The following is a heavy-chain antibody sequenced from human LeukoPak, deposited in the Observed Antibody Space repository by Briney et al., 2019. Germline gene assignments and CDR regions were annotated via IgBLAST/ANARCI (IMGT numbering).Heavy chain of an antibody. J-gene: IGHJ4*02. D-gene: IGHD2-2*02. CDR3: AKGRTAYCSSTSCYTSDY. Sequence: PGASLSLSCAASRFTLSSYAMSWVRQAPGKGLEGVSAICGSGDSTYYADSVKGRFTISRDNSKSTLYLQMNSLRAEDTALYYCAKGRTAYCSSTSCYTSDYWRQGTLVTVSS. CDR1: RFTLSSYA. CDR2: ICGSGDST. V-gene: IGHV3-23*01.